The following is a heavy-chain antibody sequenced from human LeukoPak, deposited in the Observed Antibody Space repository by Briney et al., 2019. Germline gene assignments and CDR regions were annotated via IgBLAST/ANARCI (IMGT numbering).Heavy chain of an antibody. CDR2: INPGGGTT. CDR3: AREVESADY. J-gene: IGHJ4*02. CDR1: GYTFTSYF. D-gene: IGHD3-3*01. V-gene: IGHV1-46*01. Sequence: ASVKVSCKASGYTFTSYFMHWVRQAPGQGLEWMGIINPGGGTTSYAQKFQGRVTMTADTSTSTVYMELSSLRSEDTAMYYCAREVESADYWGRGTLVTVSS.